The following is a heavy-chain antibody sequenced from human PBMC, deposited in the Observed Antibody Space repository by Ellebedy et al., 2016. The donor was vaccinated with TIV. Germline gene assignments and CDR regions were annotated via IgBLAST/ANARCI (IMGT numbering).Heavy chain of an antibody. D-gene: IGHD4-17*01. J-gene: IGHJ3*01. CDR1: GYSFSTYW. CDR3: ARLHRDYGDFLDAFDF. Sequence: KVSCKASGYSFSTYWIGWVRQMPGKGLEWMGIIYPGDSDTRNSPSFEGHVTISADESISTAYLHWSSLKASDTAIYYCARLHRDYGDFLDAFDFWGRGTMVTVSS. V-gene: IGHV5-51*01. CDR2: IYPGDSDT.